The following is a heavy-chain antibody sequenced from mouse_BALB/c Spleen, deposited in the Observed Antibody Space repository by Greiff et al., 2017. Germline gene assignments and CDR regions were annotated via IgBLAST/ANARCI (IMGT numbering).Heavy chain of an antibody. D-gene: IGHD1-1*01. CDR2: ISYDGSN. CDR3: ALYYGSSHDYFDY. V-gene: IGHV3-6*02. CDR1: GYSITSGYY. Sequence: EVQLQQSGPGLVKPSQSLSLTCSVTGYSITSGYYWNWIRQFPGNKLEWMGYISYDGSNNYNPSLKNRISITRDTSKNQFFLKLNSVTTEDTATYYCALYYGSSHDYFDYWGQGTTLTVSS. J-gene: IGHJ2*01.